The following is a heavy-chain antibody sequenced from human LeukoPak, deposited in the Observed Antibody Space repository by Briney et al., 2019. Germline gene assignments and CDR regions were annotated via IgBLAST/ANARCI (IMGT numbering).Heavy chain of an antibody. CDR3: ARLKDTAMVEFDY. J-gene: IGHJ4*02. D-gene: IGHD5-18*01. CDR1: GYSFTSYW. V-gene: IGHV5-51*01. Sequence: GESLKISCKGSGYSFTSYWIGWVRQMPGKGLEWMGIIYPGDSDTRYSPSFQGQVTISADKSISTAYPQWSSLKASDTAMYYCARLKDTAMVEFDYWGQGTLVTVSS. CDR2: IYPGDSDT.